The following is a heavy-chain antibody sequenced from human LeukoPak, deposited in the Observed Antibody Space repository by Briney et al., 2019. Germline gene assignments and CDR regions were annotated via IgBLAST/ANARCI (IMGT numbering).Heavy chain of an antibody. V-gene: IGHV4-39*07. D-gene: IGHD4-17*01. CDR2: LYYSGKT. J-gene: IGHJ4*02. Sequence: PSQTLSLTCTVSDDSISSSTYYWGWIRQPPGKGLEWIGTLYYSGKTYYNPSLKSRVTISIDTSKNQFSLKLSSVTAADTAVYYCANSIDFDYGDYYFDYWGQGALVTISS. CDR1: DDSISSSTYY. CDR3: ANSIDFDYGDYYFDY.